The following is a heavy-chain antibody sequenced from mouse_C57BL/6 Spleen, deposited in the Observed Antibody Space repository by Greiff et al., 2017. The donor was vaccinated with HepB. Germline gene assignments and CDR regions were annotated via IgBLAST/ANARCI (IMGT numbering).Heavy chain of an antibody. J-gene: IGHJ1*03. V-gene: IGHV1-66*01. CDR1: GYSFTSYY. CDR2: IYPGSGNT. Sequence: QVQLQQSGPELVKPGASVKISCKASGYSFTSYYIHWVKQRPGQGLEWIGWIYPGSGNTKYNEKFKGKATLTADTSSSTAYMQLSSLTSEDSAVYYCARWVVWDDYDGNWYFDVWGTGTTVTVSS. CDR3: ARWVVWDDYDGNWYFDV. D-gene: IGHD2-4*01.